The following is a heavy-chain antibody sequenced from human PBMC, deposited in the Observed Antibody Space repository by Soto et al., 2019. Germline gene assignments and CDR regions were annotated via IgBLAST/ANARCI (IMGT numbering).Heavy chain of an antibody. J-gene: IGHJ6*03. Sequence: EVQLVESGGGLVKPGGPLRLSCAASGFTFSNAWMSWVRQAPGKGLEWVGRIKSTTDGGTTDYAAPVKGRLTISRDDSKNTLYLQMNSLKTEDTAVYYCTTVQSRIAPQQPLWYYYYYYIDVWGKGTTITVSS. CDR3: TTVQSRIAPQQPLWYYYYYYIDV. CDR2: IKSTTDGGTT. CDR1: GFTFSNAW. D-gene: IGHD6-13*01. V-gene: IGHV3-15*01.